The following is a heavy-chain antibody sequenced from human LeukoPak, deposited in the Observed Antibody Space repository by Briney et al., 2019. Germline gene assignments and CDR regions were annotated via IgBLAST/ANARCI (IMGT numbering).Heavy chain of an antibody. CDR3: ARADRLHGGPYLIGP. V-gene: IGHV1-2*02. J-gene: IGHJ5*02. Sequence: ASVKVSCKTSGYSFTDYYMHWVRQAPGQGLEWMGWINPNSGGTSSARKFQGRVTMTRDTSITTVYMEVSWLTSDDTAIYYCARADRLHGGPYLIGPWGQGTLVTVSS. CDR1: GYSFTDYY. D-gene: IGHD2-21*01. CDR2: INPNSGGT.